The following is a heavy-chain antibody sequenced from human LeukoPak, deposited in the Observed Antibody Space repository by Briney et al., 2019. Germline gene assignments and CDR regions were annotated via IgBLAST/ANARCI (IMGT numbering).Heavy chain of an antibody. CDR3: ARDRVTRGYSYGYPY. CDR2: INPNSGGT. J-gene: IGHJ4*02. D-gene: IGHD5-18*01. V-gene: IGHV1-2*02. CDR1: GYTFTGYY. Sequence: ASVKVSCKASGYTFTGYYMHWVRQAPGQGLVWMGWINPNSGGTNYAQKFQGRVTMTRDTSISTAYMELSRLRSDDTAVYYCARDRVTRGYSYGYPYWGQGTLVTVSS.